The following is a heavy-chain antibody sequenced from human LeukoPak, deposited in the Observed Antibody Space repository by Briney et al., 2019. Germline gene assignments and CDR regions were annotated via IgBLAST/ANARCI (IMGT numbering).Heavy chain of an antibody. CDR3: ARDNNRWSLDY. V-gene: IGHV1-46*01. Sequence: ASVKVSCKASGYTFTNYYIQWVRQAPGQGLEWMGIINTSGGSTTYAQKFQGRVSMTRDASTSTVYMELSSLRSEDTAVYYCARDNNRWSLDYWGQGTLVTVSS. D-gene: IGHD1/OR15-1a*01. J-gene: IGHJ4*02. CDR1: GYTFTNYY. CDR2: INTSGGST.